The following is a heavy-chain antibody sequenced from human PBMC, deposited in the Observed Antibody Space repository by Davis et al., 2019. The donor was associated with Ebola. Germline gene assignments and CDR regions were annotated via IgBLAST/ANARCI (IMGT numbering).Heavy chain of an antibody. CDR3: AREAHDYGDYVAFDI. V-gene: IGHV1-2*02. D-gene: IGHD4-17*01. CDR1: GYTFTGYY. Sequence: ASVKVSCKASGYTFTGYYMHWVRQAPGQGLEWMGWINPNSGGTNYAQKFQGRVTMTRDTSISTAYMELSRLRSDDTAVYYCAREAHDYGDYVAFDIWGQGTMVTVSS. J-gene: IGHJ3*02. CDR2: INPNSGGT.